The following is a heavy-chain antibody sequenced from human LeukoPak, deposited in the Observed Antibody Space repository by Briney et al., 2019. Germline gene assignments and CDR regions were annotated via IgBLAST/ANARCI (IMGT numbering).Heavy chain of an antibody. CDR3: ARDDYYGGADP. CDR2: IYYSGST. J-gene: IGHJ5*02. Sequence: SETLSLTCTVSGGSISRYYWSWIRQPPGKGLEWIGYIYYSGSTNYNPSLKSRVTISVDTSKNQFSLKLSSVTAADTAVYYCARDDYYGGADPWGQGTLVTVSS. V-gene: IGHV4-59*01. CDR1: GGSISRYY. D-gene: IGHD1-26*01.